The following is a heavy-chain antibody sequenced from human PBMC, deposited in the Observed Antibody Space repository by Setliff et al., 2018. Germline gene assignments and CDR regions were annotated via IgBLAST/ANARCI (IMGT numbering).Heavy chain of an antibody. CDR2: ISHLGIT. Sequence: SETLSLTCTVSGGPISSYFWSWIRQPPGKGLEWIGYISHLGITSYNPSLKSRATISVDTSKNQFSLQLTSVTSADTAVYYCHTVGTYYYGSGSYFGLDHWGQGTLVTVSS. V-gene: IGHV4-59*01. CDR1: GGPISSYF. J-gene: IGHJ4*02. D-gene: IGHD3-10*01. CDR3: HTVGTYYYGSGSYFGLDH.